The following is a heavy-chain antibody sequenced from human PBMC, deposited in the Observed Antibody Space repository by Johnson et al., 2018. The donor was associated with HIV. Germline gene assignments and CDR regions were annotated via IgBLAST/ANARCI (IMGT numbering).Heavy chain of an antibody. J-gene: IGHJ3*02. CDR1: GFTFSSYA. Sequence: QVQLVESGGGVVQPGRSLRLSCAASGFTFSSYAMHWVRQAPGKGLEWVAVISGDGGNKYYADSVKGRFTISRDTSKNTLYLQMNSLRAEDTAVYYCARPQGGARLAMAFDIWGQGTMVTVSS. V-gene: IGHV3-30-3*01. CDR2: ISGDGGNK. D-gene: IGHD3-16*01. CDR3: ARPQGGARLAMAFDI.